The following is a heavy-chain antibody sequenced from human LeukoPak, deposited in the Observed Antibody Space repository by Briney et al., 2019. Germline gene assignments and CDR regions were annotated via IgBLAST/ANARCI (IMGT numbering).Heavy chain of an antibody. CDR3: ARAPYLPAATGRWFDP. V-gene: IGHV4-61*02. Sequence: SQTLSLTCTVSGGSISSGSYYWSWIRQPAGKGLEWIGRIYTSGSTNYNPSLKSRVTISVDTSKNQFSLRLNSVTAADTAVYYCARAPYLPAATGRWFDPWGQGTLVTVSS. J-gene: IGHJ5*02. CDR2: IYTSGST. CDR1: GGSISSGSYY. D-gene: IGHD2-2*01.